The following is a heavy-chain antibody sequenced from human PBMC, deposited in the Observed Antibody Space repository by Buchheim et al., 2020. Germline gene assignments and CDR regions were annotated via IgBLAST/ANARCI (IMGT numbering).Heavy chain of an antibody. V-gene: IGHV4-4*02. CDR1: GGSISSSNW. Sequence: QVQLQESGPGLVKPSGTLSLTCAVSGGSISSSNWWSWVRQPPGKGLEWLGEIYHSGSTNYKPSPKSPVSITVDKSKNQFSLKLSSVTAADTAVYYCARVALYDFWSGYYTGYYYYGMDVWGQGTT. CDR3: ARVALYDFWSGYYTGYYYYGMDV. J-gene: IGHJ6*02. CDR2: IYHSGST. D-gene: IGHD3-3*01.